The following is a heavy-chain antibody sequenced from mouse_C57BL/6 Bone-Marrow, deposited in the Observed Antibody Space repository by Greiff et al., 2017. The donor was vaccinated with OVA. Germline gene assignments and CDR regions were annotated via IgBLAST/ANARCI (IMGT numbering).Heavy chain of an antibody. CDR2: IYPRSGNT. CDR1: GYTFTSYG. D-gene: IGHD3-1*01. CDR3: ARSTPFLRGYFDV. J-gene: IGHJ1*03. V-gene: IGHV1-81*01. Sequence: VQVVESGAELARPGASVKLSCKASGYTFTSYGISWVKQRTGQGLEWIGEIYPRSGNTYYNEKFKGKATLTADKSSSTAYMELRSLTSEDSAVYFCARSTPFLRGYFDVWGTGTTVTVSS.